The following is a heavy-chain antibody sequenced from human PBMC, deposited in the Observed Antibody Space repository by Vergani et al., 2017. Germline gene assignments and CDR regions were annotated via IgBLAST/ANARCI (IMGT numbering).Heavy chain of an antibody. CDR1: GGSISSSSYY. J-gene: IGHJ4*02. CDR3: ARHSLGYCSGGSCCFI. Sequence: QLQLQESGPGLVKPSETLSLTCTVPGGSISSSSYYWGWIRQPPGKGLEWIGSIYYSGSTYYNPSLKSRVTLSVDTSKNQFSLKLRSVTAASTAVYYCARHSLGYCSGGSCCFIWGQGTLVTVSA. D-gene: IGHD2-15*01. CDR2: IYYSGST. V-gene: IGHV4-39*01.